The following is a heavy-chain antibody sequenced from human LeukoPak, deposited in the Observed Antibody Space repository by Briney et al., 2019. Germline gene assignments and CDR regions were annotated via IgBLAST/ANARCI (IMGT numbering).Heavy chain of an antibody. Sequence: PGGSLRLSCAASGFTFSSYAMSWVRQAPGKGLEWVSGISGSGDSTYYADSVKGRFTISRDKSRNTLYLQMNSLRAEDTAVYYCAKVAGDYIWGTWVLDYWGQGTLVTVSS. D-gene: IGHD3-16*01. CDR3: AKVAGDYIWGTWVLDY. J-gene: IGHJ4*02. CDR2: ISGSGDST. V-gene: IGHV3-23*01. CDR1: GFTFSSYA.